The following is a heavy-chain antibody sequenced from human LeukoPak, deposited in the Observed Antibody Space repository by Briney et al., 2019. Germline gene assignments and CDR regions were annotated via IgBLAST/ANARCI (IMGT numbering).Heavy chain of an antibody. D-gene: IGHD3-16*02. CDR2: IYSGGST. CDR3: ARGLRLGELSFPYYFDY. V-gene: IGHV3-53*01. CDR1: GFTVSSNY. Sequence: GGSLRLSCAASGFTVSSNYMSWVRQAPGKGLEWVSVIYSGGSTYYADSVKGRFTISRDNSKNTLYLQMNSLRAEDTAVYYCARGLRLGELSFPYYFDYWGQGTLVTVSS. J-gene: IGHJ4*02.